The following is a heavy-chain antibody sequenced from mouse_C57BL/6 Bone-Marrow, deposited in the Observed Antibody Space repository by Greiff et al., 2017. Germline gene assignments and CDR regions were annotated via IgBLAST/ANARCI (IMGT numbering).Heavy chain of an antibody. CDR2: IHPNSGST. V-gene: IGHV1-64*01. CDR3: ASRAPFYYCNSYYFDY. D-gene: IGHD2-1*01. Sequence: QVQLQQPGAELVKPGASVKLSCKASGYTFTSYWMHWVKQRPGQGLEWIGMIHPNSGSTNYNEKFKSKATLTVDKSYRTAYMQLSSLTSEDSAVYYCASRAPFYYCNSYYFDYWGQGTTLTVSS. J-gene: IGHJ2*01. CDR1: GYTFTSYW.